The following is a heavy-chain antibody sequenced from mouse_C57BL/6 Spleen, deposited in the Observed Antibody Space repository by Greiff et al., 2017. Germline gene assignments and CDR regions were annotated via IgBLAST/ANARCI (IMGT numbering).Heavy chain of an antibody. D-gene: IGHD1-1*01. CDR2: IYPGSGST. J-gene: IGHJ2*01. Sequence: QVQLQQPGAELVKPGASVKMSCKASGYTFTSYWITWVKQRPGQGLEWIGDIYPGSGSTNYNEKFKSKATLTVDTSSSTAYMQLSSLTSEDSAVYYCAKGGTGVAPYYFDYWGQGTTLTVSS. V-gene: IGHV1-55*01. CDR3: AKGGTGVAPYYFDY. CDR1: GYTFTSYW.